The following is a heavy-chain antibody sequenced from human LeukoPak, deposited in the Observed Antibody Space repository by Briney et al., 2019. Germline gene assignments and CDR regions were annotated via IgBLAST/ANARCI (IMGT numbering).Heavy chain of an antibody. D-gene: IGHD3-22*01. CDR3: ASRSTYYYDSSGVWYFDL. J-gene: IGHJ2*01. V-gene: IGHV4-4*02. CDR2: IYHSGST. Sequence: SETLSLTCAVSGGSISSSNWWSGGRQPPGKGLEWIGEIYHSGSTNYNPSLKSRVTISVDKSKNQFSLKLSSVTAADTAVYYCASRSTYYYDSSGVWYFDLWGRGTLVTVSS. CDR1: GGSISSSNW.